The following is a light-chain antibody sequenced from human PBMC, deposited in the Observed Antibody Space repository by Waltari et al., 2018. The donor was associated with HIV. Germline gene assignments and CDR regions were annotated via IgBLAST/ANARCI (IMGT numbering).Light chain of an antibody. V-gene: IGKV3-15*01. CDR2: GAS. Sequence: EVVMTQSPVTLSVSPGERVTLSCRASQSIGTALAWYQQKPGQAPRLLIYGASTRATGIPASFSGSGSGTDFTLTISSLQSEDFAVYYCQQYNSWPLTFGGGIRVELK. CDR3: QQYNSWPLT. J-gene: IGKJ4*01. CDR1: QSIGTA.